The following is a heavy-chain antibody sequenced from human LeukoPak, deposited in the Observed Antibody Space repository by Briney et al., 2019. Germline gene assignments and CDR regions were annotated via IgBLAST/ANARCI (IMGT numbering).Heavy chain of an antibody. D-gene: IGHD3-16*01. J-gene: IGHJ4*02. CDR1: GYSFTTYH. Sequence: ASVKVSCKASGYSFTTYHIHWVRQAPGQGLEWMGIIKDSGTTIYPQKFQGRVPMTRDTSTSTVYMEVSSLRSEDTAVYYCARESPHTFYCDYWGQGTLVTVSS. V-gene: IGHV1-46*01. CDR2: IKDSGTT. CDR3: ARESPHTFYCDY.